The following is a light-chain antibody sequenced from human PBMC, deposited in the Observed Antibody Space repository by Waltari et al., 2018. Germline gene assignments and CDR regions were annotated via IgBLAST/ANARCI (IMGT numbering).Light chain of an antibody. Sequence: QSGLTQPPSLSGAPGQRVTISCTGSSSNLAAGDDVHWYQLLPGTAPKPLIYGTSNRPSGVPDRFSGSKSGTSASLAITGLQAEDEAGYYCQSYDSSLSGSVFGGGTKLTVL. CDR3: QSYDSSLSGSV. CDR2: GTS. V-gene: IGLV1-40*01. CDR1: SSNLAAGDD. J-gene: IGLJ2*01.